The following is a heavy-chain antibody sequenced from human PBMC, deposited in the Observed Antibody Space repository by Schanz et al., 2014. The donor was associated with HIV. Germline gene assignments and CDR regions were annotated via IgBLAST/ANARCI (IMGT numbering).Heavy chain of an antibody. CDR3: VKAYSSGFSGAGS. CDR2: ISGSDGDT. D-gene: IGHD5-18*01. CDR1: GFNFNNYA. J-gene: IGHJ5*02. Sequence: EVQLLESAGGLVQPGGSLRLSCAASGFNFNNYAMTWVRQAPGKGLDWVSTISGSDGDTYYADSVKGRFTISRDNSRNALYLHMNSLRADDTAIYYCVKAYSSGFSGAGSWGQGALVTVSS. V-gene: IGHV3-23*01.